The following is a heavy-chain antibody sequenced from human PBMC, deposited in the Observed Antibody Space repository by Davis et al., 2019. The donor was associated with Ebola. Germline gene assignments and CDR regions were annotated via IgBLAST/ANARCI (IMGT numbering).Heavy chain of an antibody. Sequence: GGSLRLSCAASAFPTSRYDMHWVRHAPGPGLELVSSFPSRRCSIYYADSVKGRFTISRDNAKNSLYLQMSSLRAEDTAVYYCARDPALVVTGGGWHFDLWGRGTLVTVSS. V-gene: IGHV3-21*01. D-gene: IGHD2-21*02. CDR2: FPSRRCSI. J-gene: IGHJ2*01. CDR1: AFPTSRYD. CDR3: ARDPALVVTGGGWHFDL.